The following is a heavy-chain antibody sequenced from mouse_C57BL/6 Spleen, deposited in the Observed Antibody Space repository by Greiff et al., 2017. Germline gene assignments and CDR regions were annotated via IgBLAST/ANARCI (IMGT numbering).Heavy chain of an antibody. CDR2: IDPSDSYT. V-gene: IGHV1-50*01. D-gene: IGHD1-1*01. CDR3: ARGTTVVAEAY. J-gene: IGHJ3*01. CDR1: GYTFTSYW. Sequence: QVQLQQPGAELVKPGASVKLSCKASGYTFTSYWMQWVKQRPGQGLEWIGEIDPSDSYTNYNQKFKGKATLTVDTSSSTAYMQLSSLTAEDSAVYYCARGTTVVAEAYRGQGTLVTVSA.